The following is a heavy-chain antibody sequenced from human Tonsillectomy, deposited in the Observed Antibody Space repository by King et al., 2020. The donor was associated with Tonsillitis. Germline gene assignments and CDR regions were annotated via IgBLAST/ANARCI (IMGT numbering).Heavy chain of an antibody. CDR3: ARKKVHFDY. J-gene: IGHJ4*02. V-gene: IGHV4-30-2*01. Sequence: QLQESGSGLVKPSQTLSLTCAVSGGSISSGGYSWSWIRQPPGKGLEWIGYIYHSGSTYYNPSLKSRVTISVDRAKHQFSLKLSSVTAADTAVYYCARKKVHFDYWGQGTLVTVSS. CDR1: GGSISSGGYS. D-gene: IGHD4/OR15-4a*01. CDR2: IYHSGST.